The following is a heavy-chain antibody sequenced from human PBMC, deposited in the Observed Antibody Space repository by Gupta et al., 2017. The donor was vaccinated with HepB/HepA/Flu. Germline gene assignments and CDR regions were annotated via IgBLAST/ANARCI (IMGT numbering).Heavy chain of an antibody. Sequence: EVQLVESGGGLVQPGRSLRLSCAASGFTFDDYAMHWVRQAPRKGLEWVSGISWNSGSIGYADSVKGRFTISRDNAKNSLYLQMNSLRAEDTALYYCAKDHEAFVSGRDGDWFDPWGQGTLVTVSS. CDR1: GFTFDDYA. CDR2: ISWNSGSI. J-gene: IGHJ5*02. CDR3: AKDHEAFVSGRDGDWFDP. D-gene: IGHD2/OR15-2a*01. V-gene: IGHV3-9*01.